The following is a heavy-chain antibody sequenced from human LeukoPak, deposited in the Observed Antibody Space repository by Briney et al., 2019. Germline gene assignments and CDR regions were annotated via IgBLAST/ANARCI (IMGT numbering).Heavy chain of an antibody. Sequence: PGGSLRLSCAASALTFSSYGMSWVRQAPGKGLEWVSYISSSGSTIYYADSVKGRFTISRDNAKNSLYLQMNSLRAEDTAVYYCAELGITMIGGVWGKGTTVTISS. CDR1: ALTFSSYG. CDR2: ISSSGSTI. CDR3: AELGITMIGGV. V-gene: IGHV3-48*04. J-gene: IGHJ6*04. D-gene: IGHD3-10*02.